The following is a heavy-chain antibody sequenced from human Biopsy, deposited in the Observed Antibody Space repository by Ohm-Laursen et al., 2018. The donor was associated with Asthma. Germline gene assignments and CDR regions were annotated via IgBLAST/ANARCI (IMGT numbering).Heavy chain of an antibody. J-gene: IGHJ4*02. CDR3: ARKAGSCISRTCYSLDF. V-gene: IGHV1-69*13. Sequence: SVKVSCKSLGGTFDTYVIGWVRQAPGQGLEWMGGINSVFGTTTYPQKFQDRVTITADDSTSTVYVELSSLRSEDTAVYYCARKAGSCISRTCYSLDFWGQGTLVTVSS. CDR2: INSVFGTT. D-gene: IGHD2-2*01. CDR1: GGTFDTYV.